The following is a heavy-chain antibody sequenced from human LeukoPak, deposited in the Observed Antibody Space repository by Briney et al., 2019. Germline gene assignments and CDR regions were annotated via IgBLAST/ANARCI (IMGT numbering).Heavy chain of an antibody. J-gene: IGHJ4*02. CDR1: GFTFTSSA. Sequence: ASVKVSCKASGFTFTSSAVQWVRQATGQGLEWMGWMNPNSGNTGYAQKFQGRVTMTRNTSISTAYMELSSLRSEDTAVYYCARYGGSTSADYWGQGTLVTVSS. D-gene: IGHD2-2*01. V-gene: IGHV1-8*02. CDR3: ARYGGSTSADY. CDR2: MNPNSGNT.